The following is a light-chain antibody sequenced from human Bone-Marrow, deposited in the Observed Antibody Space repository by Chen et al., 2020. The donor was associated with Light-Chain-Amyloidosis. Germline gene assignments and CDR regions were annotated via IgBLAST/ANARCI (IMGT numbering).Light chain of an antibody. Sequence: YKPTQPPSPPVSPGLQARLTCSGDDLPTKYAYWYQQKPGQAPVLVIHRDTERPSGISERFSGSSSGTTATLTISGVQAEDEADYHCQSADSSGTYEVIFGGGTKLTVL. CDR2: RDT. J-gene: IGLJ2*01. CDR3: QSADSSGTYEVI. CDR1: DLPTKY. V-gene: IGLV3-25*03.